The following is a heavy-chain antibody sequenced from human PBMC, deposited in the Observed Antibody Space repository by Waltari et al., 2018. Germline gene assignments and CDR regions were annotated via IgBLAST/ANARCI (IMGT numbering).Heavy chain of an antibody. D-gene: IGHD2-2*01. Sequence: EVQLLESGGGLVQPGGSLRLSCAASGFTFSSYAMSWVRQAPGKVLEWVSAISGSRGSTYYADSVKGRFTISRDNSKNTLYLQMNSLRAEDTAVYYCAKDKAPAAVPFDYWGQGTLVTVSS. J-gene: IGHJ4*02. CDR2: ISGSRGST. V-gene: IGHV3-23*01. CDR3: AKDKAPAAVPFDY. CDR1: GFTFSSYA.